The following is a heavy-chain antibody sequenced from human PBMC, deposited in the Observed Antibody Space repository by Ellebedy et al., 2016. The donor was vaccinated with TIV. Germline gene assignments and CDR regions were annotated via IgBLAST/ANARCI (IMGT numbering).Heavy chain of an antibody. D-gene: IGHD2-21*02. CDR3: TRDGAWGGDCYGDNY. V-gene: IGHV1-2*02. Sequence: AASVKVSCKASGYTFTGYYIHWARQAPGQGLEWMGWLNPKNGGTHYAQKFQGRVTMTRDTSISTAYMELSWLRSDDTAMYYCTRDGAWGGDCYGDNYWGQGSLVTVSS. CDR2: LNPKNGGT. J-gene: IGHJ4*02. CDR1: GYTFTGYY.